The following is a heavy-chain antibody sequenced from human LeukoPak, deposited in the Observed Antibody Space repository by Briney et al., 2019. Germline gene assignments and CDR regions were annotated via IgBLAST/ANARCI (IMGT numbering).Heavy chain of an antibody. CDR1: GGSISSRY. CDR2: IHYSGTT. J-gene: IGHJ4*02. Sequence: PSQTLSLTCTVSGGSISSRYCSWIRQPPGKGLEWIGYIHYSGTTNYNPSLKSRVTISVDTSKKQFSLKLKSVTAADTAVYYCANLHYVSSGSNFDYWGQGTLVTVSS. CDR3: ANLHYVSSGSNFDY. V-gene: IGHV4-59*11. D-gene: IGHD3-22*01.